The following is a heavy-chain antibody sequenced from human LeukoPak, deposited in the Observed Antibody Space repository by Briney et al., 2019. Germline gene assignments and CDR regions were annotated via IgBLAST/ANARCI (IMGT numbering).Heavy chain of an antibody. CDR2: ISGSGGST. V-gene: IGHV3-23*01. CDR1: GFTFSSYA. Sequence: GGSLRLSCAASGFTFSSYAMSWVRQAPGKGLERVTAISGSGGSTYYADSVKGRFTISRDNSKNTLYLQMNSLRAEDTAVYYCASTGQLRYFDWLLNCWGQGTLVTVSS. D-gene: IGHD3-9*01. J-gene: IGHJ4*02. CDR3: ASTGQLRYFDWLLNC.